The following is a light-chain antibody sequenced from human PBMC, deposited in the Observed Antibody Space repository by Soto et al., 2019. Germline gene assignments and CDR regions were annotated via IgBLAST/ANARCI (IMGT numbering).Light chain of an antibody. CDR1: QSVSSY. CDR2: DAS. V-gene: IGKV3-11*01. CDR3: HLRIYWPPEIT. Sequence: EIVLTQSPGTLSLSPGERATLSCRASQSVSSYLAWYQQKPGQAPRLLIFDASKRATGIPARFSGSGSGTDFTLTINTLEPEDFAVYYCHLRIYWPPEITFGQGTRLEIK. J-gene: IGKJ5*01.